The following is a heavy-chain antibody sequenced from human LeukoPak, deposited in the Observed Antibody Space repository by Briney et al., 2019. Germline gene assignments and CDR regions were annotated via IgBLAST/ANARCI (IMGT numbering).Heavy chain of an antibody. CDR1: GFTLSTYW. CDR2: TNQEGSEK. Sequence: GGSLRLSCAASGFTLSTYWMSWVRQAPGKGLKWVANTNQEGSEKYYVDSVKGRFTISKDNAKNALYLQMNSLRAEDTAVYYCARDPKWLDYWGQGTLVTVSS. J-gene: IGHJ4*02. D-gene: IGHD5-12*01. CDR3: ARDPKWLDY. V-gene: IGHV3-7*01.